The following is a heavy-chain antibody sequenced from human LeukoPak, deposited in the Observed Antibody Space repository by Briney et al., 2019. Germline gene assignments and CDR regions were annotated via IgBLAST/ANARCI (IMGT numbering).Heavy chain of an antibody. Sequence: GGSLRLSCAASGFTVSSNYMSWVRQAPGKGLEWVSVIYSGGSTYYADSVKGRFTISRDNSKNTLYLQMNSLRAEDTAVYYCAXAEIAAAALDYWGQGTLVTVSS. CDR1: GFTVSSNY. J-gene: IGHJ4*02. CDR2: IYSGGST. V-gene: IGHV3-53*01. CDR3: AXAEIAAAALDY. D-gene: IGHD6-13*01.